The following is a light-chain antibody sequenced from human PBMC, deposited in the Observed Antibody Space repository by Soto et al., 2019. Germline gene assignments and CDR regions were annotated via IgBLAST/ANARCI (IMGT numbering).Light chain of an antibody. CDR3: QQYDSSHLT. CDR1: QSVSSSY. J-gene: IGKJ4*01. CDR2: GAS. V-gene: IGKV3-20*01. Sequence: EIVLTQSPGTLSLSPGERATLSCRASQSVSSSYLAWYQQKPGQAPRLLIYGASSRATGIPDRFSGSGSGTDFNITIRSLEPEDFAVYYCQQYDSSHLTFGGGTKVEIK.